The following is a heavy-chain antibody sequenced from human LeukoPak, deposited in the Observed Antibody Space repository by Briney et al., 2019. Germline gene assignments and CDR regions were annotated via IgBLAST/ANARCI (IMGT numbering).Heavy chain of an antibody. J-gene: IGHJ5*02. CDR2: IDYSGNT. D-gene: IGHD6-19*01. V-gene: IGHV4-39*01. CDR3: ARGGRWLVSVWFDP. CDR1: GGSISSGGYF. Sequence: VKSSENLSLTCTVSGGSISSGGYFWVWIRQPPGKGLEWIGNIDYSGNTYYSPSLKSRVTISVDTSKNQFSLKLSSVTAADTAVYYCARGGRWLVSVWFDPWGQGTLVTVSS.